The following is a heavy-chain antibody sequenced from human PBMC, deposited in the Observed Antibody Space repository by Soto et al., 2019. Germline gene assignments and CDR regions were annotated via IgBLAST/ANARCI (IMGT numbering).Heavy chain of an antibody. V-gene: IGHV3-74*01. J-gene: IGHJ4*02. CDR3: ATLQLAGPDY. Sequence: EVQLVESGGDLVQPGGSLRLSCAASAFTFSDYWMHWVGQVPGKGLVWVSRINTDGSGTSYADFVKGRFTISRDNAKNTVFLQMNSLSADDTAVYYCATLQLAGPDYWGQGTLVTVSS. D-gene: IGHD6-19*01. CDR1: AFTFSDYW. CDR2: INTDGSGT.